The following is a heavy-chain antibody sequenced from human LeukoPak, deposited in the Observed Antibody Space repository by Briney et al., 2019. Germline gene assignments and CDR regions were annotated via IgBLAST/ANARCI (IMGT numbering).Heavy chain of an antibody. J-gene: IGHJ4*02. V-gene: IGHV4-39*01. CDR1: GGSISSSSYY. CDR2: IYYSGST. CDR3: ARPTGGGGSCFDY. D-gene: IGHD2-15*01. Sequence: SETLSLTCTVSGGSISSSSYYWGWIRQPPGKGLEWIGSIYYSGSTYYNPSLKSRVTISVDTSKNQFSLKLSSVTAADTAVYYCARPTGGGGSCFDYWGRGTLVTVSS.